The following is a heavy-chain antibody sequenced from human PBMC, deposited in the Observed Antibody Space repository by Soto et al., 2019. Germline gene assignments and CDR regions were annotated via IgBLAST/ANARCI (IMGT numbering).Heavy chain of an antibody. CDR3: AGDKMRDHCGLGSINY. J-gene: IGHJ4*02. Sequence: ASVKVLGRTSGYTFASVGVSWVRQSPGQGREWMGWISGYNGKTKYAQKVQGRVTMTTDTSTNTAYMELRSLRSDDAAVYYCAGDKMRDHCGLGSINYWSK. D-gene: IGHD3-10*01. V-gene: IGHV1-18*04. CDR1: GYTFASVG. CDR2: ISGYNGKT.